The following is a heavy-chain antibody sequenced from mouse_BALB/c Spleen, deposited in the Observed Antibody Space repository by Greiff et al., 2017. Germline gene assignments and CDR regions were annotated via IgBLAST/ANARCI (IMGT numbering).Heavy chain of an antibody. CDR2: IDPETGGT. CDR1: GYTFTDYE. CDR3: ASYYYGSSPWFAY. Sequence: QVQLQQSGAELVRPGASVTLSCKASGYTFTDYEMHWVKQTPVHGLEWIGAIDPETGGTAYNQKFKGKATLTADTSSNTAYMQLSSLTSEDSAVYYCASYYYGSSPWFAYWGQGTLVTVSA. V-gene: IGHV1-15*01. J-gene: IGHJ3*01. D-gene: IGHD1-1*01.